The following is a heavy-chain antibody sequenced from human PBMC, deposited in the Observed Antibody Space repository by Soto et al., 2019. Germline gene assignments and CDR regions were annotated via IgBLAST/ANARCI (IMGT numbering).Heavy chain of an antibody. CDR2: INPEETTI. D-gene: IGHD4-17*01. Sequence: LILSYTAPAXTLRNYWMHWARQAPGKGLVWVSRINPEETTISYADSVRGRFTISRDNARDTVFLQMNSLGVEDTAVYYCGRGAYGDPVDSWGQGTLVTVSS. V-gene: IGHV3-74*01. CDR3: GRGAYGDPVDS. J-gene: IGHJ4*02. CDR1: AXTLRNYW.